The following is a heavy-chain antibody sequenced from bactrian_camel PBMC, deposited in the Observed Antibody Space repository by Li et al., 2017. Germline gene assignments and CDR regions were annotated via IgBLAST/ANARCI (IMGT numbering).Heavy chain of an antibody. V-gene: IGHV3-2*01. CDR1: AFIYC. D-gene: IGHD6*01. CDR2: ITTSHITNT. CDR3: AAHYAGSCGVTFVPELDLCGGRCVRPDTWL. J-gene: IGHJ6*01. Sequence: VQLVESGGGAVQAGGSLRLSGVASAFIYCMGWFRQAPGKERERVATITTSHITNTNYADSVKGRFTISKDNAKNTLYLEMNSLEPDDTAMYYCAAHYAGSCGVTFVPELDLCGGRCVRPDTWLLGRGDPGHRL.